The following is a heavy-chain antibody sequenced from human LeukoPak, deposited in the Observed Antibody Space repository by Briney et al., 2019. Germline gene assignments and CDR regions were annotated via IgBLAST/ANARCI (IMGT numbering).Heavy chain of an antibody. Sequence: PGGSLRLSCAASGFTVRNNYVSWVRQAPGKGLEWVSVIYSGGSTYYADSVKGRFTISRDNSKNTLYLQMNSLRAEDTAVYYCARDGRQLGAYWFDPWGQGTLVTVSS. CDR2: IYSGGST. V-gene: IGHV3-53*01. CDR3: ARDGRQLGAYWFDP. J-gene: IGHJ5*02. D-gene: IGHD6-6*01. CDR1: GFTVRNNY.